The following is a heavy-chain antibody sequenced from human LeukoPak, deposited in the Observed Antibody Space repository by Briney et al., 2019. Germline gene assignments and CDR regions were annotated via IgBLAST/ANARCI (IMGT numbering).Heavy chain of an antibody. CDR2: INEDGSER. D-gene: IGHD3-16*01. CDR1: GFSFSTNW. CDR3: ARNYD. J-gene: IGHJ4*02. Sequence: GGSLRLSCAASGFSFSTNWMTWVRRAPGKGLEWVANINEDGSERFYVDSVKGRFTISRDNAKNSLYLQINSLRAEDTAVYYCARNYDWGQGTLVTVSS. V-gene: IGHV3-7*04.